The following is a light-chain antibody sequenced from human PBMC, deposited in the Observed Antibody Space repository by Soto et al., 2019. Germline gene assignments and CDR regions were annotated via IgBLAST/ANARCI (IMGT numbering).Light chain of an antibody. J-gene: IGKJ1*01. CDR1: QSVLYSSDNKNY. CDR2: WAA. Sequence: DIVMTQSPDSLAVSLGERAAINCKSSQSVLYSSDNKNYLAWYQQKPGQSPKLLIYWAATRESGVPDRFSSSGSGTDFTLTISSLQAEDVAVYYCQQYYRTPATFGQGTKVDIK. V-gene: IGKV4-1*01. CDR3: QQYYRTPAT.